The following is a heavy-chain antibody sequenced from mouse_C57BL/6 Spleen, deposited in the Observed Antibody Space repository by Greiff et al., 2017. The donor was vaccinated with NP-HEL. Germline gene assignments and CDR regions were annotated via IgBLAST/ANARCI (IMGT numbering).Heavy chain of an antibody. V-gene: IGHV1-19*01. Sequence: EVQLQQSGPVLVKPGASVKMSCKASGYTFTDYYMNWVKQSHGKSLEWIGVINPYNGGTSYNQKFKGKATLTVDKSSSTAYMELNSLTSEDSAVYYGASGGGHWYFDVWGTGTTVTVSS. CDR1: GYTFTDYY. CDR3: ASGGGHWYFDV. CDR2: INPYNGGT. D-gene: IGHD3-3*01. J-gene: IGHJ1*03.